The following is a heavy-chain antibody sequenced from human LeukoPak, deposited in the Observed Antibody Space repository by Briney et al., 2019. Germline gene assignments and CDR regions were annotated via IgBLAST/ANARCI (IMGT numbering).Heavy chain of an antibody. V-gene: IGHV4-39*07. J-gene: IGHJ4*02. CDR3: AREYGDYRDY. CDR2: IYYSGST. D-gene: IGHD4-17*01. Sequence: SQTLSLTCTVSGGSISSSSYYWGWIRQPPGKGLEWIGSIYYSGSTYYNPSLKSRVTISVGTSKNQFSLKLSSVTAADTAVYYCAREYGDYRDYWGQGTLVTVSS. CDR1: GGSISSSSYY.